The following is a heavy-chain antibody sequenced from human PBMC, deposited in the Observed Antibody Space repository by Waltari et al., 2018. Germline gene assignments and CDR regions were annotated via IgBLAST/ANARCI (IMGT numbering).Heavy chain of an antibody. D-gene: IGHD5-18*01. Sequence: EVQLVESGGGLVQPGGSLRLSCAASGFTVSSNYIRWVRQAPGKGLEWVSVIYSGGSTYYADSVKGRFTISRDNSKNTLYLQMNSLRAEDTAVYYCASGGYSYGLTYYYGMDVWGQGTTVTVSS. CDR1: GFTVSSNY. CDR3: ASGGYSYGLTYYYGMDV. V-gene: IGHV3-66*02. CDR2: IYSGGST. J-gene: IGHJ6*02.